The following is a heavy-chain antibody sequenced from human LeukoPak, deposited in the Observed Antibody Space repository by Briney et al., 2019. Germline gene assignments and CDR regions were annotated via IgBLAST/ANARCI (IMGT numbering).Heavy chain of an antibody. D-gene: IGHD3-10*01. J-gene: IGHJ4*02. CDR1: GFTFSSYW. CDR2: INSDGSST. V-gene: IGHV3-74*01. CDR3: ARDIRWFGTFDY. Sequence: GGSLRLSRAASGFTFSSYWMHWVRHAPGKGLVWVSRINSDGSSTSYADSVKGRFTISRDNAKNTPYLQMNSLRAEDTAVYYCARDIRWFGTFDYWGQGTLVTVSS.